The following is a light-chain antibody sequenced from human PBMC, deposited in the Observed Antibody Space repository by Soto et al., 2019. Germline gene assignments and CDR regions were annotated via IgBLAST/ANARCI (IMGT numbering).Light chain of an antibody. Sequence: QSVLTQPASVSGSPGQSITISCTGTSSDVGSYDLVSWYQQHPGEAPKLMIYEGSKRPSGISNRFSGSKSGNTASLTISGLQAEDEADYYCCSYAGSRNLVFGGGTKLTVL. J-gene: IGLJ2*01. V-gene: IGLV2-23*01. CDR2: EGS. CDR3: CSYAGSRNLV. CDR1: SSDVGSYDL.